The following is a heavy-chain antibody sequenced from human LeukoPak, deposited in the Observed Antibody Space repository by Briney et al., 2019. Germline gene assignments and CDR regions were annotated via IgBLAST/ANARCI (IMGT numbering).Heavy chain of an antibody. Sequence: SETLSLTCAVSGGSISSGGLSWSWIRQPPGKGLEWIGYIYHSGSTYYNPSLKSRVTISVDRSKNQFSLKLTSVTDADTAVYYCASGGYSSSWSPFDYWGQGTLVTVS. CDR3: ASGGYSSSWSPFDY. V-gene: IGHV4-30-2*01. CDR1: GGSISSGGLS. J-gene: IGHJ4*02. CDR2: IYHSGST. D-gene: IGHD6-13*01.